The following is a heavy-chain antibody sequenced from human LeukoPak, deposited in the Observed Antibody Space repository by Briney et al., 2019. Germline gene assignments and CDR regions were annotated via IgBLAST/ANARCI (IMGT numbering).Heavy chain of an antibody. CDR1: GFTFNSYA. V-gene: IGHV3-23*01. Sequence: GGSLRLSCAASGFTFNSYAMSWVRQAPEKGLEWVATISGSGGGTYYADSVKGRFTISRDDSKNTLYLQMNSLRAEDTAVYCCAKDLGRYRNNYFDYWGQGTLVTVSS. J-gene: IGHJ4*02. CDR3: AKDLGRYRNNYFDY. CDR2: ISGSGGGT. D-gene: IGHD1-26*01.